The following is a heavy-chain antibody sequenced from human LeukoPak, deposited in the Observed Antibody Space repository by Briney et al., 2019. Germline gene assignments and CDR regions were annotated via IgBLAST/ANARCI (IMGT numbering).Heavy chain of an antibody. CDR2: ISAYNGNT. Sequence: ASVTLSCNASGYSFTSYGNSWVRQAPGQGIEWMGWISAYNGNTNYVQKLQGRVSMTADTSTRTAYMELRSLRSDDTAVYYCARDRWPAVSNTNYFEYWGQGTLVTVSS. V-gene: IGHV1-18*01. CDR1: GYSFTSYG. D-gene: IGHD4-11*01. CDR3: ARDRWPAVSNTNYFEY. J-gene: IGHJ4*02.